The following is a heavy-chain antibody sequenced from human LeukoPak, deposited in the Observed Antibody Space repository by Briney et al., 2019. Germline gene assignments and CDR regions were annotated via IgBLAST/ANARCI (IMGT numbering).Heavy chain of an antibody. CDR3: ARDNDWAFHY. J-gene: IGHJ4*02. CDR2: INHNGEMI. D-gene: IGHD3-9*01. Sequence: GGSLRLSCAASGFTFSNYVMSWVRRAPGKGLEWVSYINHNGEMIFYPDFVKGRFTISRDNAKNSLYLQMNSLRDEDTAVYYCARDNDWAFHYWGQGTLVTVSS. CDR1: GFTFSNYV. V-gene: IGHV3-48*02.